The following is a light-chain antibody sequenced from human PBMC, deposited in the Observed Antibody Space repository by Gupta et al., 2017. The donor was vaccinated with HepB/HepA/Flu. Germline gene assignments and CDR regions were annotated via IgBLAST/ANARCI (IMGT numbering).Light chain of an antibody. V-gene: IGLV4-69*01. CDR1: SGHSSFA. CDR3: QTWNTGVEV. J-gene: IGLJ3*02. Sequence: QLVLTQSPSASASLGASVKLTCTLSSGHSSFAIAWHQQQPEKGPRFLMKLNSDGSHTKVDGIPDRFSGSSSGAERHLTISSLQSEDEADYYCQTWNTGVEVFGGGTRLTVL. CDR2: LNSDGSH.